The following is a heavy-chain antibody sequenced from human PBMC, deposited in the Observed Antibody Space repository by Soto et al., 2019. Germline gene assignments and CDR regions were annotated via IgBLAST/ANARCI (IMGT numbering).Heavy chain of an antibody. Sequence: QVQLVQSGAEVKKPGSSVKVSCKASGGTFSSYTISWVRQAPGQGLEWMGRIIPILGIANYAQKFQGRVTITADKSTSTAYMELSSLRSEDTAVYYCARTSYGSGSYYGWFDPWGQGTLVTVSS. CDR3: ARTSYGSGSYYGWFDP. V-gene: IGHV1-69*02. D-gene: IGHD3-10*01. J-gene: IGHJ5*02. CDR2: IIPILGIA. CDR1: GGTFSSYT.